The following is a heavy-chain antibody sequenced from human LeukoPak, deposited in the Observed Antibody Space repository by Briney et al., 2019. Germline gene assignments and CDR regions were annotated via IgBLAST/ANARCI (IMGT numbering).Heavy chain of an antibody. Sequence: GASVKVSCKASGGTFSSYAISWVRQAPGQGLEWMGEIIPIFGTANYTQKFQGRVTITTDESTSTAYMELSSLRSEDTAVYYCASGPLGDCSCGGCPFDYWGKGTLVTVSS. CDR2: IIPIFGTA. CDR3: ASGPLGDCSCGGCPFDY. CDR1: GGTFSSYA. D-gene: IGHD2-15*01. J-gene: IGHJ4*02. V-gene: IGHV1-69*05.